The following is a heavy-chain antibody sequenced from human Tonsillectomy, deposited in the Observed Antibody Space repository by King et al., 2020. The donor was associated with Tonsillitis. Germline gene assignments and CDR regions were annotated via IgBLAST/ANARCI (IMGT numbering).Heavy chain of an antibody. V-gene: IGHV3-7*01. CDR1: GFPFSNYW. CDR2: IKQDGYEK. CDR3: AIDKEGGSSSGSTFHN. J-gene: IGHJ4*02. D-gene: IGHD6-19*01. Sequence: VQLVESGGGLVQPGGSLRLSCAASGFPFSNYWMTWLRQAPGKGLEWVASIKQDGYEKYYVDSVKGRFTIYRDNAKNSLYLEMNSLRAEDTALYYCAIDKEGGSSSGSTFHNCGEGTLVTVSS.